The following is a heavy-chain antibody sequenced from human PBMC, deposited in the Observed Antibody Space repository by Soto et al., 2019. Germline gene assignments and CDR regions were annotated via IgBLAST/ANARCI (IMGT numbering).Heavy chain of an antibody. V-gene: IGHV3-30*18. CDR3: AKDRVPSDSSGWYSVRSYYGMDV. D-gene: IGHD6-19*01. CDR2: ISYDGSNK. Sequence: PGGSLRLSCAASGFTFSSYGMHWVRQAPGKGLEWVAVISYDGSNKYYADSVKGRFTISRDNSKNTLYLQMYSLRAEDTAVYYCAKDRVPSDSSGWYSVRSYYGMDVWGQGTTVTVSS. CDR1: GFTFSSYG. J-gene: IGHJ6*02.